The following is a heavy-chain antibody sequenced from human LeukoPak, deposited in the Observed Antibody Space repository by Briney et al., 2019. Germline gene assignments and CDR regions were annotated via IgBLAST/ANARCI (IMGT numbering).Heavy chain of an antibody. CDR3: GRGPYYYYGMDV. D-gene: IGHD3-10*01. CDR1: EFTFSNYG. CDR2: ISYDGSNK. J-gene: IGHJ6*02. Sequence: PGGSLRLSCAASEFTFSNYGMHWVRQAPGKGLEWVAVISYDGSNKYYADSVKGRFTISRDNSKNTLYLQMNSLRAEDTAVYYCGRGPYYYYGMDVWGQGTTVTVSS. V-gene: IGHV3-30*03.